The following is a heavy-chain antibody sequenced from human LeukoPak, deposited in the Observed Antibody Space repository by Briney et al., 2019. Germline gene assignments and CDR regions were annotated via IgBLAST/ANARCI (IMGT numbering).Heavy chain of an antibody. CDR3: ARGFHTSTWSCPFDY. D-gene: IGHD2-2*01. CDR1: GFVFSTYE. J-gene: IGHJ4*02. Sequence: PGGSLRLSCAASGFVFSTYEMTWVRQAPGKGLGWVSFISSTYTTTYYADSVKGRFTISRDNAKSSLFLQMNSLRAEDTAVYYCARGFHTSTWSCPFDYWGQGALVTVSS. V-gene: IGHV3-48*03. CDR2: ISSTYTTT.